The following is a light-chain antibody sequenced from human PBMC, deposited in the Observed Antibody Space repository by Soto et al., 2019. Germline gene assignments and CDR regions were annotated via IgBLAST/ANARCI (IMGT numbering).Light chain of an antibody. CDR1: QTISNW. Sequence: DIQMTQSPSALAASVGDRVTSTCRASQTISNWLAWYQQKPGKAPKLLIYDASTLESGVPSRFSGSGSGTEFTLTISTLQPDDFATYYCQQYNTYTWTFGQGTTGDIK. CDR3: QQYNTYTWT. V-gene: IGKV1-5*01. CDR2: DAS. J-gene: IGKJ1*01.